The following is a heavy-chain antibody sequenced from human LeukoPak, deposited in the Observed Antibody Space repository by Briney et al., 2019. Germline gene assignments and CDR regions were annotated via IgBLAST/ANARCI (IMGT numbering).Heavy chain of an antibody. CDR2: MNPNTGNA. V-gene: IGHV1-8*01. D-gene: IGHD2-21*02. Sequence: ASVKVSCKTSGNTFTNYDINWLRQATGQGLEWMGWMNPNTGNADSAQKFQGRVTMTRNISISTAYMELSNLRFEDTAVYYCARCTGGDCGGAFDIWGQGTMVTVSS. CDR1: GNTFTNYD. J-gene: IGHJ3*02. CDR3: ARCTGGDCGGAFDI.